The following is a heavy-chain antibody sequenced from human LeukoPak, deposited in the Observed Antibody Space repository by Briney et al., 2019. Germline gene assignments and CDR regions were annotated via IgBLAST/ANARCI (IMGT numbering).Heavy chain of an antibody. CDR1: GYTFTSYD. CDR2: MNPNSGNT. Sequence: ASVKVSCKASGYTFTSYDINWVRQATGQGLEWMGWMNPNSGNTGYAQNFQGRVAMTRDTSINTAYLDLYSLRSEDTAIYYCARGYSATLRTTGNDYWGQGTLVTVSS. CDR3: ARGYSATLRTTGNDY. V-gene: IGHV1-8*01. J-gene: IGHJ4*02. D-gene: IGHD1-1*01.